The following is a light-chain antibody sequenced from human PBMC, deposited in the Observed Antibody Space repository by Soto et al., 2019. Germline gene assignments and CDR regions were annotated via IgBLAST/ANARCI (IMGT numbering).Light chain of an antibody. J-gene: IGLJ3*02. Sequence: QSVVTQPPSASGTPGQKVTISCSGSGSNIGSNFVYWYQQLPGTAPKLLIYKDNQRPSGVPDRFSGSKSGTSVSLAISGLRPEDEAEYYCSVWEDNVDGWVFGGGTKVTVL. CDR2: KDN. V-gene: IGLV1-47*01. CDR1: GSNIGSNF. CDR3: SVWEDNVDGWV.